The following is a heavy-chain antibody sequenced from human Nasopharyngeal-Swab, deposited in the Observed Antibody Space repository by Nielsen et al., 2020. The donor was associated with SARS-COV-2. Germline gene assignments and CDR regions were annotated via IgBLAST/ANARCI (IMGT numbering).Heavy chain of an antibody. J-gene: IGHJ6*02. Sequence: VGQAPGQGLEWVGGLIPVFGTTHYSQKFQDRLRVTADASTDTAYMELSSLRSDDTAVYYCARAITYYYDGSGSPSYGLDVWGQGTTVTVSS. CDR2: LIPVFGTT. CDR3: ARAITYYYDGSGSPSYGLDV. D-gene: IGHD3-22*01. V-gene: IGHV1-69*01.